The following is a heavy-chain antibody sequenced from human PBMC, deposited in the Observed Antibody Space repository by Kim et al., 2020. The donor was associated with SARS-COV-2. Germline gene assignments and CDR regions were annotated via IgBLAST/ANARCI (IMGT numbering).Heavy chain of an antibody. CDR2: IDSGDSYS. Sequence: SFTSYWISWVRQMPGKGLEWMGRIDSGDSYSNNSPSFQGHVTISADKSISTAYLQWSSLKASDTAMYYCVRQGRIGSGSPDYWGQGTLVTVSS. CDR1: SFTSYW. V-gene: IGHV5-10-1*01. D-gene: IGHD6-19*01. J-gene: IGHJ4*02. CDR3: VRQGRIGSGSPDY.